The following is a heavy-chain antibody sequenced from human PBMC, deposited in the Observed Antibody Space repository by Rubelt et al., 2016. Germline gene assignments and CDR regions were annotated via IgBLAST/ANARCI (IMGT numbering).Heavy chain of an antibody. Sequence: WVSSISGGSTYYADSRKGRFTISRDNSKNTLHLQMNSLRAEDTAVYYCAKVKQLVPDYWGQGTLVTVSS. CDR2: ISGGST. CDR3: AKVKQLVPDY. J-gene: IGHJ4*02. V-gene: IGHV3-38-3*01. D-gene: IGHD6-13*01.